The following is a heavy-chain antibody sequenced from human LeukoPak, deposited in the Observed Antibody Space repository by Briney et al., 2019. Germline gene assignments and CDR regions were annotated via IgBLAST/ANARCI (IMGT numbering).Heavy chain of an antibody. CDR2: INPNSGGT. J-gene: IGHJ4*02. D-gene: IGHD2-15*01. CDR3: ARECSGGSCYAWSRGDY. CDR1: GYTFTGYY. Sequence: ASVKVSCKASGYTFTGYYMHWVRQAPGQGLEWMGWINPNSGGTNYAQKFQGRITMTRDTSISTAYMALSRLRSDDTAVYYCARECSGGSCYAWSRGDYWGQGTLVTVSS. V-gene: IGHV1-2*02.